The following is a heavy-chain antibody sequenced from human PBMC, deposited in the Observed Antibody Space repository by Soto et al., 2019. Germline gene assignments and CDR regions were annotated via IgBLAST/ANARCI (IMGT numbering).Heavy chain of an antibody. D-gene: IGHD2-8*01. CDR1: GYTFTSYG. Sequence: ASVKVSCKASGYTFTSYGISWVRQAPGQGLEWMGWISAYNGNTNYAQKLQGRATMTTDTSTSTAYMELRSLRSDDTAVYYCARDVDCTNGVCYTAGATNWFDPWGQGTLVTVSS. V-gene: IGHV1-18*01. CDR2: ISAYNGNT. J-gene: IGHJ5*02. CDR3: ARDVDCTNGVCYTAGATNWFDP.